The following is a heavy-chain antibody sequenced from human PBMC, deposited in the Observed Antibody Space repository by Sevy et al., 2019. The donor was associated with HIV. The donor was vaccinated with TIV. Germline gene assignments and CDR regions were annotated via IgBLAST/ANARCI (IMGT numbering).Heavy chain of an antibody. CDR1: GYTFTGYY. D-gene: IGHD4-17*01. CDR3: AREVSDYLWYYFDY. J-gene: IGHJ4*02. V-gene: IGHV1-2*02. Sequence: ASVKVSCKASGYTFTGYYMHWVRQAPGQGLEWMGWINPNGGGTNYAQKFQGRVTMTRDTSISTAYMELSRLRSDDTAVYYCAREVSDYLWYYFDYWGQGTLVTVSS. CDR2: INPNGGGT.